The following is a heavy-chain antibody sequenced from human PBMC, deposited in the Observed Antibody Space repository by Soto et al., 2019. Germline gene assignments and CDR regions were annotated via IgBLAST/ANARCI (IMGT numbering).Heavy chain of an antibody. CDR3: ARGNYYDSSALPFDY. J-gene: IGHJ4*02. Sequence: SETLSLTCTVSGDSISSTTYYWSWIRQPPGKGLEWIGSIYKSGSTNYNPSLKSRVTMSVDTSKNQVSLKLSSVTAADTAMYYCARGNYYDSSALPFDYWGQGTLVTVSS. V-gene: IGHV4-39*07. CDR2: IYKSGST. CDR1: GDSISSTTYY. D-gene: IGHD3-22*01.